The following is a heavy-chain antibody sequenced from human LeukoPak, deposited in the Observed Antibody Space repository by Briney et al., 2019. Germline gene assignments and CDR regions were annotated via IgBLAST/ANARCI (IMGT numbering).Heavy chain of an antibody. D-gene: IGHD5-18*01. CDR1: GFNLDDYA. J-gene: IGHJ4*02. CDR3: ARETAYNYGQNPLFDL. CDR2: INWNGGST. Sequence: TGGSLRLSCAASGFNLDDYAMSWVRQAPGKGLEWVSDINWNGGSTGYTDSVKGRFTISRDNAKQSLYLQMNSLRAEDTALYYCARETAYNYGQNPLFDLWGQGTLVTVSS. V-gene: IGHV3-20*04.